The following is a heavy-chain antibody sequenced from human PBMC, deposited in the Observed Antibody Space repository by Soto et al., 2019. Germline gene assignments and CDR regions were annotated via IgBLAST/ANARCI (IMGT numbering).Heavy chain of an antibody. D-gene: IGHD3-10*01. CDR3: AKDRGTMGYYMDV. J-gene: IGHJ6*03. Sequence: LRLSCAASGFTFDDYAMHWVRQAPGKGLEWVSGISWNSGSIGYADSVKGRFTTSRDNAKNSLYLQMNSLRAEDTALYYCAKDRGTMGYYMDVWGKGATVTVSS. CDR2: ISWNSGSI. V-gene: IGHV3-9*01. CDR1: GFTFDDYA.